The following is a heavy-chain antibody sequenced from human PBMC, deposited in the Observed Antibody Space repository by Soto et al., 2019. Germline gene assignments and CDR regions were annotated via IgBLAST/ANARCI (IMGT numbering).Heavy chain of an antibody. CDR3: ARHPNDSSGWWGYYYYGMDV. D-gene: IGHD6-19*01. J-gene: IGHJ6*02. V-gene: IGHV1-18*01. Sequence: QVQLVQTGAEVKKPGASVKVSCKASGYTFTSYGISWVRQAPGQGLEWMGGISAYNGNTNDAQKLQGRVTMTTDTSTSTAYMELRSLRSDDTAVYYCARHPNDSSGWWGYYYYGMDVWGQGTTVTVSS. CDR2: ISAYNGNT. CDR1: GYTFTSYG.